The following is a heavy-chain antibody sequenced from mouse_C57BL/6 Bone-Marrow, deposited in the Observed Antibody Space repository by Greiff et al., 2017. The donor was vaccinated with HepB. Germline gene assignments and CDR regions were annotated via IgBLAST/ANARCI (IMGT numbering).Heavy chain of an antibody. V-gene: IGHV1-81*01. CDR3: ARAPDGYYAWFAY. J-gene: IGHJ3*01. D-gene: IGHD2-3*01. CDR2: IYPRSGNT. Sequence: QVQLQQSGAELARPGASVKLSCKASGYTFTSYGISWVKQRTGQGLEWIGEIYPRSGNTYYNEKFKGKATLTADKSSSTAYMDLRSLTSEDSAVYFCARAPDGYYAWFAYWGQGTLVTVSA. CDR1: GYTFTSYG.